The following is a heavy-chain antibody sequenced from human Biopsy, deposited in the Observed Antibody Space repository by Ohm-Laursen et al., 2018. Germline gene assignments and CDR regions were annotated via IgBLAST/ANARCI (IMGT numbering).Heavy chain of an antibody. CDR2: ISNDGDIK. Sequence: SLRLSCAASGFTFSSYGMHWVRQAPGKGLEWVSLISNDGDIKYSADSMEGRFTISRDNSRNTLFLQMNSLKAEDTAVYYCAKDRFPYTSGYSSVFEYWGQGTLVTVSA. CDR3: AKDRFPYTSGYSSVFEY. V-gene: IGHV3-30*18. D-gene: IGHD3-22*01. CDR1: GFTFSSYG. J-gene: IGHJ4*02.